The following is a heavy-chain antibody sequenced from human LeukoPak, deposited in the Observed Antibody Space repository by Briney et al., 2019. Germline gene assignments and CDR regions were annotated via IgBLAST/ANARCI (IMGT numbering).Heavy chain of an antibody. CDR3: ARDHIASSGRRYFDY. Sequence: QPGGSLRLSCAASGFTFSNFVIHWVRQAPGKGLGWVAFIRYDASDKYYVDSVKGRFASSRDNTKNTLYLQMNSLRVEDTAVYYCARDHIASSGRRYFDYWGQGTLVTVSS. CDR2: IRYDASDK. D-gene: IGHD2-15*01. J-gene: IGHJ4*02. V-gene: IGHV3-30*02. CDR1: GFTFSNFV.